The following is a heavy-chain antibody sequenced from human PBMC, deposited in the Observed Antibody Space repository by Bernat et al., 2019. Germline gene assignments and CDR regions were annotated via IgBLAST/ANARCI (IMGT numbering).Heavy chain of an antibody. CDR3: TRRGYSSSPMDV. J-gene: IGHJ6*04. D-gene: IGHD6-13*01. CDR1: GFTFSGSA. CDR2: IRSKANSYAT. V-gene: IGHV3-73*02. Sequence: EVQLVESGGGLVQPGGSLKLSCAASGFTFSGSAMHWVRQASGKGLEWVGRIRSKANSYATAYAASVKGRFTISRDDSKNTAYLQMNSLKTEDTAVYYCTRRGYSSSPMDVWGKGTTVTVSS.